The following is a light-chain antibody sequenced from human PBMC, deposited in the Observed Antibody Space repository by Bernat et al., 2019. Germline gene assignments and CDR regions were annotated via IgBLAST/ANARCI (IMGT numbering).Light chain of an antibody. CDR3: SSYAGSSNFYV. CDR2: EVT. V-gene: IGLV2-8*01. CDR1: SSDVGGYNY. J-gene: IGLJ1*01. Sequence: QSALTQPPSASGSPGQSVTISCTGTSSDVGGYNYVSWYQQHPGKAPKLMIYEVTKRPSGVPDRFSGSKSGNTASLTVSGLQAEDEADYYCSSYAGSSNFYVFGTGTKVTAL.